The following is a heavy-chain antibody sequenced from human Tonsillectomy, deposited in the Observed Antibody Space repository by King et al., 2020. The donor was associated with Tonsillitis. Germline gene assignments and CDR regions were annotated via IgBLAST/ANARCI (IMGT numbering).Heavy chain of an antibody. CDR1: GGSISSYY. CDR2: VHYSGVT. D-gene: IGHD1-26*01. J-gene: IGHJ5*02. V-gene: IGHV4-59*08. Sequence: VQLQESGPGLVKPSETLSLTCTVSGGSISSYYWTWIRQPPGKGLKWIGYVHYSGVTNYKSSLKSRATISVDTSKNQFSLNLRSVSAADTAGYYCGRGFSGSYDPWGQGTLVTVSS. CDR3: GRGFSGSYDP.